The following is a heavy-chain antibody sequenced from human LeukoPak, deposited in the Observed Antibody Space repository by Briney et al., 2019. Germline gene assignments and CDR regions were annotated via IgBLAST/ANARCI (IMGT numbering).Heavy chain of an antibody. CDR3: ARGSPAAV. D-gene: IGHD6-25*01. Sequence: GGSLRLSCAASGFTFSSYWMHWVRQAPGKGRVWVSRINTDGSTTNYADSVKGRFTICRDNDENTLYLQMNSRRAEDTAVYYCARGSPAAVWGQGALVTVSS. V-gene: IGHV3-74*01. CDR2: INTDGSTT. J-gene: IGHJ4*02. CDR1: GFTFSSYW.